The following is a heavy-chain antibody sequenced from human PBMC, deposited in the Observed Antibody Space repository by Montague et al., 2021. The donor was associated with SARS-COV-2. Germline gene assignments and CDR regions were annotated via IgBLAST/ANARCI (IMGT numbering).Heavy chain of an antibody. CDR1: NGSISSNEW. CDR3: ARLGGLRGRPPAGYNWFDP. CDR2: IFHTGGT. D-gene: IGHD6-6*01. Sequence: SETLSLTCVVSNGSISSNEWWSWVLQAPGKGLEWIGEIFHTGGTNYNPSPRSRVIISVDKSSNQFSLKVTSLTAAATAVYYWARLGGLRGRPPAGYNWFDPWGQGTLVTVSS. V-gene: IGHV4-4*02. J-gene: IGHJ5*02.